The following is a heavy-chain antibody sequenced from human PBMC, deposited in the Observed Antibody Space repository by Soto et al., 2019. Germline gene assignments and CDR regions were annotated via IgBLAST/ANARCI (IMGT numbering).Heavy chain of an antibody. CDR3: ARVGGRSRGWYPNYYYYYGMDV. J-gene: IGHJ6*02. Sequence: SETLSLTCTVSGGSISSYYWSWIRQPPGKGLEWIGYIYYSGSTNYNPSLKSRVTISVDTSKNQFSLKLSSVTAADTAVYYCARVGGRSRGWYPNYYYYYGMDVWGQGPTVTAP. V-gene: IGHV4-59*01. D-gene: IGHD6-19*01. CDR2: IYYSGST. CDR1: GGSISSYY.